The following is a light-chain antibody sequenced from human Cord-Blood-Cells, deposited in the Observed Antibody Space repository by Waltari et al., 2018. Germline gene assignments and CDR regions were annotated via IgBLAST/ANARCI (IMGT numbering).Light chain of an antibody. CDR2: WAS. V-gene: IGKV4-1*01. CDR3: QQYYSTPLT. J-gene: IGKJ4*01. Sequence: DIVMTQARASLAVSPGERATINCKCSQSVLYSSNNKNYLAWYQQKPGQPPKLLIYWASTRESGVPDRCSGSGSGTDFTLTISSLHAEDVAVYYCQQYYSTPLTFGGGTKVEIK. CDR1: QSVLYSSNNKNY.